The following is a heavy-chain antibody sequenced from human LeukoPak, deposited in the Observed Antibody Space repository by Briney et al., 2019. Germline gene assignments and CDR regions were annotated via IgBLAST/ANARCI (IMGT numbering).Heavy chain of an antibody. Sequence: SSETLSLTCAVSGGPFSGYFWSWIRQSSGKGLEWIGEINHSGSTNYNPSLKSRVTISGDTSKNQFSLKLSSVTAADTAVYFCARVGYSYVINDWSRTGLGAYPTKYYYHMDVWGKGTTVTVSS. D-gene: IGHD5-18*01. V-gene: IGHV4-34*01. CDR1: GGPFSGYF. CDR3: ARVGYSYVINDWSRTGLGAYPTKYYYHMDV. J-gene: IGHJ6*03. CDR2: INHSGST.